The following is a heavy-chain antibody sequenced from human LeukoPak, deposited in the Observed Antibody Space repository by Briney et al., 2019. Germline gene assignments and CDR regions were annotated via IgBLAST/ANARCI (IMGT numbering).Heavy chain of an antibody. CDR3: AREGGDSSSWYRRWFDP. CDR1: GYTFTGYY. Sequence: AASVKVSCKASGYTFTGYYMHWVRQAPGQGLEWMGWINPNSGGTNYAQKFQGRVTMTRDTSISTAYMELSRLRSDDTAVYYCAREGGDSSSWYRRWFDPWGQGTLVTVSS. V-gene: IGHV1-2*02. D-gene: IGHD6-13*01. J-gene: IGHJ5*02. CDR2: INPNSGGT.